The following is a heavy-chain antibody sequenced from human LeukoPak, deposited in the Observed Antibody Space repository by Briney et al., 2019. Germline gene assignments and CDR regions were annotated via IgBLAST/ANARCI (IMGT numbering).Heavy chain of an antibody. CDR3: AKGTYGSGTYGAHDY. J-gene: IGHJ4*02. D-gene: IGHD3-10*01. V-gene: IGHV3-53*01. Sequence: GGSLRLSCTVSGFTVSSNSMSWVRQAPGKGLEWVSFIYSGGNTHNSDSVKGRFTISRDNSKNTLYLQMNSLRAEDTAVYYCAKGTYGSGTYGAHDYWGQGTLVTVSS. CDR2: IYSGGNT. CDR1: GFTVSSNS.